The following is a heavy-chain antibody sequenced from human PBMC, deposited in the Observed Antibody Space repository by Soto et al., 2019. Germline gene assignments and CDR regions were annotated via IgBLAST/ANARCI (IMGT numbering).Heavy chain of an antibody. CDR3: ATSVNAAMAFDY. Sequence: ASVKVSCKASGYTFTHYYIHWVRQAPGQGLEWMGIINPNGGITTYAQKFRAGFTMTRDTSTSTVYLELSSLRSEDSAIYYCATSVNAAMAFDYWGQGTLVTVSS. CDR2: INPNGGIT. J-gene: IGHJ4*02. V-gene: IGHV1-46*01. D-gene: IGHD5-18*01. CDR1: GYTFTHYY.